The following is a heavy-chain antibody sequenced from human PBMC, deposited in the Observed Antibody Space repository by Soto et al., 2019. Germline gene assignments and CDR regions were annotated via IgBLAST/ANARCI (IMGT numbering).Heavy chain of an antibody. CDR3: ARVVLLWFGELPNWFDP. Sequence: ASVKVSCKASGDTFTSYGISWVRQAPGQGLEWMGWISAYNGNTNYAQKLQGRVTMTTDTSTSTAYMELRSLRSDDTAVYYCARVVLLWFGELPNWFDPWGQGTLVTVSS. CDR1: GDTFTSYG. V-gene: IGHV1-18*01. CDR2: ISAYNGNT. J-gene: IGHJ5*02. D-gene: IGHD3-10*01.